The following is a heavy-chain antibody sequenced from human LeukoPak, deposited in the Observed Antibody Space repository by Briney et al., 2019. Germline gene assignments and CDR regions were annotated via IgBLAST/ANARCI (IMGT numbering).Heavy chain of an antibody. CDR2: IIPILGIA. V-gene: IGHV1-69*04. Sequence: SVKVSCKASGGTFSSYAISWVRQAPGQGLEWMGRIIPILGIANYAQKFQGRVTITADKSTSTAYMELSSLRSEDTVVYYCARVGYSGYDYSLPYYYYGMDVWGQGTTVTVSS. CDR3: ARVGYSGYDYSLPYYYYGMDV. J-gene: IGHJ6*02. CDR1: GGTFSSYA. D-gene: IGHD5-12*01.